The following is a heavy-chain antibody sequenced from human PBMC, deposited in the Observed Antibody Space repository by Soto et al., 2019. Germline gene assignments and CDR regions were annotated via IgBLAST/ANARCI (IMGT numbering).Heavy chain of an antibody. CDR3: ARASTVFDSSGYYYPFDY. Sequence: SETLSLTCTVSGGSISSGGYYWSWIRQHPGKGLEWIGYIYYSGSTYYNPSLKSRVTISVDTSKNQFSLKLSSVTAADTAVYYCARASTVFDSSGYYYPFDYWGQGTLVTVSS. CDR2: IYYSGST. CDR1: GGSISSGGYY. V-gene: IGHV4-31*03. D-gene: IGHD3-22*01. J-gene: IGHJ4*02.